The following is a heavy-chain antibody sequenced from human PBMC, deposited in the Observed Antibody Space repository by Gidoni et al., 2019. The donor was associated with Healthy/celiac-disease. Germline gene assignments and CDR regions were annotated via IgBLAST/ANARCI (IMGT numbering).Heavy chain of an antibody. V-gene: IGHV3-21*01. D-gene: IGHD2-21*01. CDR1: GFTFSSYS. Sequence: EVQLVESGGGLVKPGGSLRLSCAASGFTFSSYSMNWVRQAPGKGLDWVSSISSSSSYIYYADSVKGRFTISRDNAKISLYLQMNSLRAEDTAVYYCARASRGEFDPWGQGTLVTVSS. CDR2: ISSSSSYI. CDR3: ARASRGEFDP. J-gene: IGHJ5*02.